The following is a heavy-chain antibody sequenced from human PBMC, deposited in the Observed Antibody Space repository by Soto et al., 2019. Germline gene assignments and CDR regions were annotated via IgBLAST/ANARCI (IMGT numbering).Heavy chain of an antibody. CDR3: AKNYYFDS. Sequence: GGSLRLSCAASGFTFSIYAMSWVRQAPGKGLGWVSSISVSGGSTYSTYYADSVRGRLTISRDDSRNTMYLQMSSLRAEDTAIYYWAKNYYFDSWGQGTLVTVSS. J-gene: IGHJ4*02. CDR1: GFTFSIYA. V-gene: IGHV3-23*01. CDR2: ISVSGGSTYST.